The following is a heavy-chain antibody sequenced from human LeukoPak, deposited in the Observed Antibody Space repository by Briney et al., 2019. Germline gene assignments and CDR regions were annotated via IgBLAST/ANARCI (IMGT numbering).Heavy chain of an antibody. Sequence: ASETQSLTCTVSGGSISSYYWSWIRQPPGRGLEWIGYISYSGSTKYNPSLNSRVTISVDTSKNQFSLKLSSLTAADTAVYYCATVGGSDNYYIDYWGQGTLVTVSS. D-gene: IGHD3-10*01. CDR1: GGSISSYY. CDR2: ISYSGST. J-gene: IGHJ4*02. CDR3: ATVGGSDNYYIDY. V-gene: IGHV4-59*13.